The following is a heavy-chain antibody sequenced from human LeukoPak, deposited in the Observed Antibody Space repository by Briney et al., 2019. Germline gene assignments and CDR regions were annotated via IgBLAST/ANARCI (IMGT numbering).Heavy chain of an antibody. Sequence: SETLSLTCTVSGGSISSYYWSWIRQPPGKGLEWIGYIYYSGSTNYNPSLKSRVTISVDTSKNQFSLKLSSVTATDTAVYYCARQEYSSSSFDYWGQGTLVTVSS. V-gene: IGHV4-59*08. CDR1: GGSISSYY. J-gene: IGHJ4*02. CDR2: IYYSGST. CDR3: ARQEYSSSSFDY. D-gene: IGHD6-6*01.